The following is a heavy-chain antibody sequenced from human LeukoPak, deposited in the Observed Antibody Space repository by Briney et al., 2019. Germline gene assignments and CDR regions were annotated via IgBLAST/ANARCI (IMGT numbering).Heavy chain of an antibody. V-gene: IGHV4-61*01. J-gene: IGHJ3*02. Sequence: PSETLSLTCTVSGGSVSSGSYYRSWIRQPPGKGLEWIGYIYYSGSTNYNPSLKSRVTISVDTSKNQFSLKLSSVNAADTAVYYCARDGHTGYCSGGSCYPGAFDIWGQGTMVTVSS. CDR2: IYYSGST. D-gene: IGHD2-15*01. CDR3: ARDGHTGYCSGGSCYPGAFDI. CDR1: GGSVSSGSYY.